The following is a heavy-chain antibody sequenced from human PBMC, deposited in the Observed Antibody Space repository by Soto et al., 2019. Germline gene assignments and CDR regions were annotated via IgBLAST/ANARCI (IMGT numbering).Heavy chain of an antibody. CDR2: IIPIFGTA. J-gene: IGHJ5*02. Sequence: SVKVSCKASGGTFSSYAISWVRQAPGQGIEWMGGIIPIFGTANYAQKFQGRVTITADESTRTAYMEMSSLRSEDTAVYYCARSVNYYDSSGYYPWGQGTLVTVSS. V-gene: IGHV1-69*13. D-gene: IGHD3-22*01. CDR1: GGTFSSYA. CDR3: ARSVNYYDSSGYYP.